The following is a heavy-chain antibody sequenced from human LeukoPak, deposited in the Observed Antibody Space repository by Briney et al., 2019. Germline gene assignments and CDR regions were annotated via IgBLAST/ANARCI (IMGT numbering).Heavy chain of an antibody. CDR1: GGSFSGYY. Sequence: SETLSLTCAVYGGSFSGYYWSWIRQPPGKGLEWIGEINHSGSTNYNPSLKSRVTISVDTSKNQFSLKLSSVTAADTAVYYCARQRRYFDPDIIDYWGQGTLVTVSS. D-gene: IGHD3-9*01. V-gene: IGHV4-34*01. J-gene: IGHJ4*02. CDR2: INHSGST. CDR3: ARQRRYFDPDIIDY.